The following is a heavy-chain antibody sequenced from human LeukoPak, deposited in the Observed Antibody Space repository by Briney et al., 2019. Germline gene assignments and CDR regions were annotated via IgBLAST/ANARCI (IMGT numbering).Heavy chain of an antibody. D-gene: IGHD6-19*01. CDR2: ISGSGGST. CDR1: GFTFSSYA. CDR3: AKGLPGIAVAGTKPFDY. J-gene: IGHJ4*02. Sequence: GGSLRLSCAASGFTFSSYAMSWVRQAPGKGLEWVSAISGSGGSTYYADSAKGRFTISRDNSKNTLYLQMNSLRAEDTAVYYCAKGLPGIAVAGTKPFDYWGQGTLVTVSS. V-gene: IGHV3-23*01.